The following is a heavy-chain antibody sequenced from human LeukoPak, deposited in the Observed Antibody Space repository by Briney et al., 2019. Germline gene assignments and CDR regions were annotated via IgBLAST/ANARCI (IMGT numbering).Heavy chain of an antibody. D-gene: IGHD6-19*01. Sequence: PSETLSLTCAVYGRSFSDYYWSWIRQPPGKGLEWIGEINHSGSTNYNPSLKSRVTISVDTSKNQFSLKLSSVTAADTAVYYCARGGDSSGWYGVLDYWGQGTLVTVSS. CDR2: INHSGST. J-gene: IGHJ4*02. CDR1: GRSFSDYY. CDR3: ARGGDSSGWYGVLDY. V-gene: IGHV4-34*01.